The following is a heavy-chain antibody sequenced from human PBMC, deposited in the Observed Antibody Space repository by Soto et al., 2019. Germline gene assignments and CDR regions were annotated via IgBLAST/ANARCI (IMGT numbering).Heavy chain of an antibody. J-gene: IGHJ6*02. D-gene: IGHD5-18*01. CDR1: GFTFSSYS. CDR2: ISSSSSYI. V-gene: IGHV3-21*01. Sequence: GGSLRLSCAASGFTFSSYSMNWVRQAPGKGLEWVSSISSSSSYIYYAESVKGRFTISRDNPKNTVYLQMNSLRAEDTAVYYCARDPTRGYSYGYYYYGMDVWGQGTTVTVSS. CDR3: ARDPTRGYSYGYYYYGMDV.